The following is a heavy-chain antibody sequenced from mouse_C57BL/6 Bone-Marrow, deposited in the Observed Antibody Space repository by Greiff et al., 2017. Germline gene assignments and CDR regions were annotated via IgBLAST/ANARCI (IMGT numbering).Heavy chain of an antibody. CDR3: ARGSTVVAHWYFDV. V-gene: IGHV1-82*01. Sequence: QVQLQQSGPELVKPGASVKISCKASGYAFSSSWMNWVKQRPGKGLEWIGRIYPGDGDTNYNGKFKGKATLTVDKSSSTAYMQLSSLTSEDAAVYFCARGSTVVAHWYFDVWGTGTTVTVSS. J-gene: IGHJ1*03. CDR1: GYAFSSSW. D-gene: IGHD1-1*01. CDR2: IYPGDGDT.